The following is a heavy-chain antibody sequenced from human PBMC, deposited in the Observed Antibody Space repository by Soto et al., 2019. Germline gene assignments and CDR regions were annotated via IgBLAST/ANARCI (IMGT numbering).Heavy chain of an antibody. CDR3: VRHYCEPTTCHGDFDL. CDR1: GFTIINYE. D-gene: IGHD2-21*01. V-gene: IGHV3-13*04. J-gene: IGHJ3*01. Sequence: EVQLVESGGGLVQPGGSLRLSCAASGFTIINYEMHWVRQVAGRGLEWVSAVGLAGDTYYPDSVEGRFTLSRENAKNSLYLHMDRLRAEDTAVYYCVRHYCEPTTCHGDFDLWGQGTVVTVSS. CDR2: VGLAGDT.